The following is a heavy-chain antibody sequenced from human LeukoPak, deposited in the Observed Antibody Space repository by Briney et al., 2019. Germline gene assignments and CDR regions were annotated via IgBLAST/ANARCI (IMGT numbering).Heavy chain of an antibody. V-gene: IGHV7-4-1*02. J-gene: IGHJ5*02. CDR3: ARGSVADWFDP. CDR2: INTNTGNP. CDR1: GYTFTGYY. Sequence: GASVKVSCKASGYTFTGYYMHWVRQAPGQGLEWMGWINTNTGNPTYAQGFTGRFVFSLDTSVSTAYLQISSLKAEDTAVYYCARGSVADWFDPWGQGTLVTVSS. D-gene: IGHD6-19*01.